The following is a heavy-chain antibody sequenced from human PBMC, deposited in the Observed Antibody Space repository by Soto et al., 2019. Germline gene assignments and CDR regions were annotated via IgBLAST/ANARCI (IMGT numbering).Heavy chain of an antibody. J-gene: IGHJ4*02. V-gene: IGHV4-59*01. Sequence: PSESLSLTCTVSGGSISSYYWSWIRQPPGKGLEWIGYIYYSGSTNYNPSLKSRVTISVDTSKNQFSLKLSSVTAADTAVYYCARVRYGSVSFDYWGQGTLVTVSS. CDR2: IYYSGST. CDR3: ARVRYGSVSFDY. CDR1: GGSISSYY. D-gene: IGHD3-10*01.